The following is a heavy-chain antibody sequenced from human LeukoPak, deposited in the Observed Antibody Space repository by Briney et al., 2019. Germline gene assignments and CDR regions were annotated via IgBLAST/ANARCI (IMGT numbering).Heavy chain of an antibody. Sequence: SETLSLTCTVSGGSISSSSYYWGWIRQPRGKGLEWIGSIYYSGSTYYNPSLKSRVTISVDTSKNQFSLKLSSVTAADTAVYYCARGVVTAVPGDRGHFDYWGQGTLVTVSS. J-gene: IGHJ4*02. D-gene: IGHD2-21*02. CDR3: ARGVVTAVPGDRGHFDY. CDR2: IYYSGST. CDR1: GGSISSSSYY. V-gene: IGHV4-39*07.